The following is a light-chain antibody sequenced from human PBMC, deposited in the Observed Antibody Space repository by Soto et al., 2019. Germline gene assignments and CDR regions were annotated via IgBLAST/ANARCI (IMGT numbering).Light chain of an antibody. J-gene: IGKJ2*01. CDR2: GAS. CDR3: QQLTARRFS. V-gene: IGKV1-9*01. Sequence: IQLTQSPSSLSASVGDRVSISCRASQGNNTFVAWYQQKSGKAPKLLIYGASTLQSGVPSRFSGSGSGTEFTLTISGLQPEDVATYYCQQLTARRFSFGQGTKVDIK. CDR1: QGNNTF.